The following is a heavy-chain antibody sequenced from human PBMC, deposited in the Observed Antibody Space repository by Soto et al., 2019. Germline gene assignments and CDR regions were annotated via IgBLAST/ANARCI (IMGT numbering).Heavy chain of an antibody. J-gene: IGHJ4*02. Sequence: EVQLVESGGGLVKPGGSLRLSCAASGFTFSNAWMSWVRQTPGKGLDWVGRIKSKTDGGTTEYAAPVTGRFTVSRDDSKNTLYLQMNSLKTEDTAVYYCTTDGSGWDLSVFFASWGQGTLVTVSS. CDR1: GFTFSNAW. D-gene: IGHD6-19*01. CDR2: IKSKTDGGTT. V-gene: IGHV3-15*01. CDR3: TTDGSGWDLSVFFAS.